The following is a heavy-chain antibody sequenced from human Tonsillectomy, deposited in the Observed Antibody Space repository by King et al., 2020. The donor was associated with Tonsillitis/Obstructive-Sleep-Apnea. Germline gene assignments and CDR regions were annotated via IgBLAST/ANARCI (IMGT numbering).Heavy chain of an antibody. CDR1: GSSLSTSGVG. CDR3: AHTVYYYDSSGYYPFDY. J-gene: IGHJ4*02. CDR2: IYWDDDK. D-gene: IGHD3-22*01. V-gene: IGHV2-5*02. Sequence: TLKESGPTLVKPTQTLTLTCTFSGSSLSTSGVGVGWIRQPPGKALEWLALIYWDDDKRYSPSLKSRLTITKDTSKNQVVLTMTNMDPVDTATYYCAHTVYYYDSSGYYPFDYWGQGTLVTVSS.